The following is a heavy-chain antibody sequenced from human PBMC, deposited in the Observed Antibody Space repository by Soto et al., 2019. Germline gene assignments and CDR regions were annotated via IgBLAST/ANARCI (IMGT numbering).Heavy chain of an antibody. J-gene: IGHJ4*02. Sequence: EVQLVESGGGLVQPGRSLRLSCAASGFTFDDYAMHWVRQAPGKGLEWVSGISWNSGSIGYADSVKGRFTISRDNAKNSLYLQMNSLRAEDTALYYCAKARYYGSGSYASLFDYWGQGTLVTVSS. CDR3: AKARYYGSGSYASLFDY. CDR2: ISWNSGSI. CDR1: GFTFDDYA. V-gene: IGHV3-9*01. D-gene: IGHD3-10*01.